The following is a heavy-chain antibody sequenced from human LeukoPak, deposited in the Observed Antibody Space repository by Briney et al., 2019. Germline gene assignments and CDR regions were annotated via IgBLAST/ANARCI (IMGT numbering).Heavy chain of an antibody. J-gene: IGHJ4*02. V-gene: IGHV4-59*01. D-gene: IGHD3-3*01. CDR3: ARGVTIFGVIYFDC. Sequence: SETLSLTCAVSGGSISSYYWNWIRQPPGRGLEWIGYIYYSGSTNYNPSLKSRVTMSVDTSKNQFSLKLSSVTAADTAVYYCARGVTIFGVIYFDCWGQGSLVTVSS. CDR2: IYYSGST. CDR1: GGSISSYY.